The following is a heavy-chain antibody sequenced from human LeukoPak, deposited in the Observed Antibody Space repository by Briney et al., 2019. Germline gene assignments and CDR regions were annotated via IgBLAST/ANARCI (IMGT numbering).Heavy chain of an antibody. V-gene: IGHV4-34*01. D-gene: IGHD3-16*01. CDR2: INHSGST. Sequence: SETLSLTCAVYGGSFSGYYWSWIRQPPGKGLEWIGEINHSGSTNYNPSLKSRVTISVDTSKNQFSLKLSSVTAADTAVYYCARGYYDYVWGGYSCCWFDPWGQGTLVTVSS. J-gene: IGHJ5*02. CDR1: GGSFSGYY. CDR3: ARGYYDYVWGGYSCCWFDP.